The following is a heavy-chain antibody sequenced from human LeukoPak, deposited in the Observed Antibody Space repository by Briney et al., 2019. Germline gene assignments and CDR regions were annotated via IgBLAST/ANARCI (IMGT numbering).Heavy chain of an antibody. D-gene: IGHD3-22*01. CDR3: AREGVTMIVVNDY. CDR1: GFTFSSYW. J-gene: IGHJ4*02. V-gene: IGHV3-7*01. Sequence: GGSLRLSCAASGFTFSSYWMSWVRQAPGKGLEWVANIKQDGSEKYYVDSVKGRFTISSDNAKNSLYLQMNSLRAEDTAVYYCAREGVTMIVVNDYWGQGTLVTVPS. CDR2: IKQDGSEK.